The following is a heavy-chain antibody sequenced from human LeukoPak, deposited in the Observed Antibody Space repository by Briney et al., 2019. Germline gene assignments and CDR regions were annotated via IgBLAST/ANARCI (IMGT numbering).Heavy chain of an antibody. J-gene: IGHJ6*02. CDR1: GYTFTSYY. Sequence: ASVKVSCKASGYTFTSYYMHWVRQAPGQGLEWMGIINPSGGSTSYAQKFQGRVTMTRDTSTSTVYMELSSLRSEDTAVYYCARDPGGSSSWYPVSYYYYGMDAWGQGTTVTVSS. CDR2: INPSGGST. V-gene: IGHV1-46*01. CDR3: ARDPGGSSSWYPVSYYYYGMDA. D-gene: IGHD6-13*01.